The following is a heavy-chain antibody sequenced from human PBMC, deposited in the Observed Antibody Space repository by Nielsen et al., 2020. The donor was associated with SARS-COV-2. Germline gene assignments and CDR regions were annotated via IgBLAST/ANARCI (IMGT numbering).Heavy chain of an antibody. D-gene: IGHD4-17*01. J-gene: IGHJ4*02. CDR3: ARDPHYGDYPTDY. CDR2: IYHSGST. V-gene: IGHV4-38-2*02. Sequence: SETLSLTCTVSGYSISSGYYWGWIRQPPGKGLEWIGSIYHSGSTYYNPSLKSRVTISVDTSKHQFSLKLSSVTAADTAVYYCARDPHYGDYPTDYWGQGTLVTVSS. CDR1: GYSISSGYY.